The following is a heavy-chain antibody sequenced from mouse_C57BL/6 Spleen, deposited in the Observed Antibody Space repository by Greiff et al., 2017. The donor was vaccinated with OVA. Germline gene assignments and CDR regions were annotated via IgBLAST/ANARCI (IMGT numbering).Heavy chain of an antibody. CDR1: GYSFTSYY. V-gene: IGHV1-66*01. J-gene: IGHJ1*03. Sequence: QVQLQQSGPELVKPGASVKISCKASGYSFTSYYIHWVKQRPGQGLEWIGWIYPGSGNTKYNEKFKGKATLTADTSSSTAYMQLSSLTSEDSAVYYCARGGANGYFDVWGTGTTVTVSS. CDR3: ARGGANGYFDV. CDR2: IYPGSGNT. D-gene: IGHD3-1*01.